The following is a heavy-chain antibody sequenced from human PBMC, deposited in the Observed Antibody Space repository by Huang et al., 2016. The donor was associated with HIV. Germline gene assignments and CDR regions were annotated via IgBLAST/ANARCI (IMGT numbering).Heavy chain of an antibody. CDR3: TTDRDYGDYVADAFDI. CDR1: GFTFSNAW. D-gene: IGHD4-17*01. Sequence: EVQLVESGGGLVKPGGSLRLSCAASGFTFSNAWMSWVRQAPGKGLGGVGRIKSKTDGGTTDYAAPVKGRFTISRDDSKNTLYLQMNTLKTEDTAVYYCTTDRDYGDYVADAFDIWGQGTMVTVSS. J-gene: IGHJ3*02. V-gene: IGHV3-15*01. CDR2: IKSKTDGGTT.